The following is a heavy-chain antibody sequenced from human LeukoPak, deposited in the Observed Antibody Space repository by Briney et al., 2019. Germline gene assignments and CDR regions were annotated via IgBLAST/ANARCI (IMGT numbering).Heavy chain of an antibody. V-gene: IGHV3-23*01. CDR3: AKVVGLQWLVRANFDY. Sequence: GGSLRLSCAPSGFTFSSYAMSWVRQAPGKGLEWVSTISGSGGSTYYADSVKGRFTISRDNSKNTLYLQMNSLRAEDTAVYYCAKVVGLQWLVRANFDYWGQGTLVTVSS. J-gene: IGHJ4*02. CDR1: GFTFSSYA. CDR2: ISGSGGST. D-gene: IGHD6-19*01.